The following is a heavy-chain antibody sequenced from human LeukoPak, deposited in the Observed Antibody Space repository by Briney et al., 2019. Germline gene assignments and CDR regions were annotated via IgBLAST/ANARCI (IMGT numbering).Heavy chain of an antibody. CDR2: ISGSGGST. CDR3: AKFDYYDSSGHLDY. CDR1: GFAFSSYA. Sequence: GGSLRLSCAASGFAFSSYAMSWVRQAPGKGLEWVSAISGSGGSTYYADSVKGRFTISRDNSKNTLYLQMNSLRAEDTAVYYCAKFDYYDSSGHLDYWGQGTLVTVSS. D-gene: IGHD3-22*01. J-gene: IGHJ4*02. V-gene: IGHV3-23*01.